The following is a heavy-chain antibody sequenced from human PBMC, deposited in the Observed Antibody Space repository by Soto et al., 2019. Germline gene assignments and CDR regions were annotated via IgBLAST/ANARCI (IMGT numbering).Heavy chain of an antibody. V-gene: IGHV1-69*02. Sequence: SVKVSCKASGGTFSSYTISWVRQAPGQGLEWMGRIIPILGIANYAQKFQGRVTITADKSTSTAYMELSSLRSEDTAVYYCAKSPGMYYYDSSGYYHYDYWGQGTLVTVSS. D-gene: IGHD3-22*01. J-gene: IGHJ4*02. CDR2: IIPILGIA. CDR3: AKSPGMYYYDSSGYYHYDY. CDR1: GGTFSSYT.